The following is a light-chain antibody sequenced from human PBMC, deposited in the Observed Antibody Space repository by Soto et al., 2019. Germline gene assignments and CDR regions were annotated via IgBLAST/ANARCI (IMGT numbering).Light chain of an antibody. V-gene: IGLV2-14*01. CDR2: DVS. J-gene: IGLJ1*01. CDR3: SSYTTSNTRQIV. Sequence: QPVLTQPASVSGSPGRAITISCTGTSSDVGGYTYVSWYQRHPGKAPKFIIYDVSNRPSGVSNRFSGSKSGNTASLTISGLQAEDEADYYCSSYTTSNTRQIVFGTGTKVTVL. CDR1: SSDVGGYTY.